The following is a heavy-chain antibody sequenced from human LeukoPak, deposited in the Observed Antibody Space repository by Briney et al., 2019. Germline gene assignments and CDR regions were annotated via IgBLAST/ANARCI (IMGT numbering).Heavy chain of an antibody. CDR2: IYPGDSDT. D-gene: IGHD6-13*01. CDR1: GCIFASYW. V-gene: IGHV5-51*01. J-gene: IGHJ4*02. CDR3: ARHSARIAAAGTVAEPLDY. Sequence: GESLKISCKGSGCIFASYWIGWVRQMPGKGLEWMGIIYPGDSDTRYSPSFQGQVTISADKSISTAYLQWSSLKASDTAMYYCARHSARIAAAGTVAEPLDYWGQGTLVTVSS.